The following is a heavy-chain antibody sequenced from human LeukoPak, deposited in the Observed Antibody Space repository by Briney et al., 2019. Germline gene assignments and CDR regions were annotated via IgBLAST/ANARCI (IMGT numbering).Heavy chain of an antibody. J-gene: IGHJ4*02. V-gene: IGHV3-21*05. D-gene: IGHD3-22*01. CDR1: GFTFSSYW. Sequence: GGSLRLSCAASGFTFSSYWMSWVRQAPGKGLEWVSYISSSSTYTNYADSVKGRFTVSRDNAKNSLYLQMNSLRAEDTAVYYCARAGYDRGGYYYAFDYWGQGTLVTVSS. CDR2: ISSSSTYT. CDR3: ARAGYDRGGYYYAFDY.